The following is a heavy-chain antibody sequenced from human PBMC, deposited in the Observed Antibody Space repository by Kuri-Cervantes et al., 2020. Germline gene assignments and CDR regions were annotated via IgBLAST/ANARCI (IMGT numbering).Heavy chain of an antibody. J-gene: IGHJ6*02. V-gene: IGHV3-11*01. CDR3: ARPKRGYYAMDV. Sequence: GGSLRLSCVASGFTFSAHYMSWIRQAPGKGLEWVAYIGGSGGDINYADSVKGRFTISRDNARNSLYLQMNSLRVEDTAVYYCARPKRGYYAMDVWGQGTTVTVSS. CDR1: GFTFSAHY. D-gene: IGHD3-16*01. CDR2: IGGSGGDI.